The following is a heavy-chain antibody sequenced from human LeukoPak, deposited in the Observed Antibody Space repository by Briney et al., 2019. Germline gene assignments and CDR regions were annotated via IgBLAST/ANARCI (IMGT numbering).Heavy chain of an antibody. V-gene: IGHV3-53*01. CDR3: ATDLVSVRSYGDFY. CDR2: IYSGGST. Sequence: QSGGSLRLSCAASGFTVSSNYMSWVRQAPGKGLEWVSVIYSGGSTYYADSVKGRFTISRDNSKNTLYLQMNSLRAEDTAVYYCATDLVSVRSYGDFYWGQGTLVTVSS. D-gene: IGHD4-17*01. CDR1: GFTVSSNY. J-gene: IGHJ4*02.